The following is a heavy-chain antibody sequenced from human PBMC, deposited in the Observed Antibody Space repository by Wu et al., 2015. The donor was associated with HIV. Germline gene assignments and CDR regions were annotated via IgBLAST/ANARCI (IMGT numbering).Heavy chain of an antibody. V-gene: IGHV1-18*01. D-gene: IGHD5-12*01. CDR3: ATPGGYSSYVVLND. CDR1: GYTFISYG. CDR2: ISAYNGNT. Sequence: QVQLVQSGAEVKKPGASLKVSCKASGYTFISYGISWVRQAPGQGLEWMGWISAYNGNTNYAQKLQGRVTMTTDTSTTTVYMQLSSLRSDDTAVYYCATPGGYSSYVVLNDWGQGTLVTVSS. J-gene: IGHJ4*02.